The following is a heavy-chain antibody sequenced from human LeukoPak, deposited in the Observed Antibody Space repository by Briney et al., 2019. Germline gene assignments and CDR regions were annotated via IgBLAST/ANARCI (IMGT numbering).Heavy chain of an antibody. CDR1: GGSISGYY. V-gene: IGHV4-34*01. D-gene: IGHD3-22*01. CDR3: ARGQYYDSSTNWFDP. CDR2: IHYTGGT. Sequence: SETLSLTCAVYGGSISGYYWSWIRQPPGKGLEWVGEIHYTGGTSYNPSLKSRVTISVDTSKNQFSLKLSSVTAADTAVYYCARGQYYDSSTNWFDPWGQGTLVTVSS. J-gene: IGHJ5*02.